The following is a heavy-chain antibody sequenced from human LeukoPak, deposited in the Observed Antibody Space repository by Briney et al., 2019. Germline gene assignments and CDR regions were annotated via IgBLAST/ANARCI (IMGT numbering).Heavy chain of an antibody. Sequence: PSETLSLTCAVYGGSFSGYYWGWIRQPPGKGLEWIGEIDHSGSTNYNPSLKSRVTISVDTSKNQFSLKLSSVTAADTAVYYCARGDTSGSYYYYFDYWGQGTLVTVSS. CDR3: ARGDTSGSYYYYFDY. V-gene: IGHV4-34*01. J-gene: IGHJ4*02. CDR1: GGSFSGYY. D-gene: IGHD1-26*01. CDR2: IDHSGST.